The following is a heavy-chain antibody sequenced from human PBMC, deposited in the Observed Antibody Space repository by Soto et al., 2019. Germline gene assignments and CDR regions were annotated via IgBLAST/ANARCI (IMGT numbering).Heavy chain of an antibody. CDR2: IYYSGST. CDR3: ARDPTGGVFLNYYYYGMDV. CDR1: GGSISSGDYY. D-gene: IGHD2-21*01. J-gene: IGHJ6*02. V-gene: IGHV4-30-4*01. Sequence: PSETLSLTCTVSGGSISSGDYYWSWIRQPPGKGLEWIGYIYYSGSTYYNPSLKSRVTISVDTSKNQFSPKLSSVTAADTAVYYCARDPTGGVFLNYYYYGMDVWGQGTMVTVSS.